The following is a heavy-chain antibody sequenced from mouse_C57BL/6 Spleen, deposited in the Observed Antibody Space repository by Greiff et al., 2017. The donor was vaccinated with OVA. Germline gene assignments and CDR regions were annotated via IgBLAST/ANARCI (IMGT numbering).Heavy chain of an antibody. CDR1: GYTFTDYE. D-gene: IGHD2-1*01. Sequence: VQLQQSGAELVRPGASVTLSCKASGYTFTDYEMHWVKPTPVHGLEWIGAIDPETGGTAYNQKFKGKAILTADKSSSTAYMELRSLTSEDSAVYYCTRGGGNYVFAYWGQGTLVTVSA. J-gene: IGHJ3*01. V-gene: IGHV1-15*01. CDR3: TRGGGNYVFAY. CDR2: IDPETGGT.